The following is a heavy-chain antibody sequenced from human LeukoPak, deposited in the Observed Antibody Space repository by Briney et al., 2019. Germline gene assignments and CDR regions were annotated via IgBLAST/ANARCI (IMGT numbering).Heavy chain of an antibody. CDR3: ARGVGYCSGGSCYSAAFDI. CDR1: GGSISSSSYY. D-gene: IGHD2-15*01. J-gene: IGHJ3*02. CDR2: IHYSGIT. V-gene: IGHV4-39*07. Sequence: SETLALTCTVSGGSISSSSYYWGWIRQPPGKGLEWFGSIHYSGITYYNPSLKSRVTISGDTSKNQFSLKLSSVTAADTAVYYCARGVGYCSGGSCYSAAFDIWGQGTMVTVSS.